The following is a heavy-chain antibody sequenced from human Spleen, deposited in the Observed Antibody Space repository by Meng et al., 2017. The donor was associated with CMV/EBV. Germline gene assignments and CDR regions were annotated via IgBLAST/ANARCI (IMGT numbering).Heavy chain of an antibody. D-gene: IGHD2-2*01. J-gene: IGHJ6*02. V-gene: IGHV3-23*01. CDR1: GFTFSDYA. CDR3: TSSTGARYCSRTSCYSDYFYYGMDV. Sequence: GESLKISCVASGFTFSDYAMSWVRQAPGRGLEWVSAITDSGGDTYHADSVQGRLTISRDNSKNTLFLQMNSLRAEDTAVYYCTSSTGARYCSRTSCYSDYFYYGMDVWGQGTTVTVSS. CDR2: ITDSGGDT.